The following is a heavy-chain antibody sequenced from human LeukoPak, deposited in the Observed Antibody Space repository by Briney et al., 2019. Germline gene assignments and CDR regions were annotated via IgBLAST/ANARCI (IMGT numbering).Heavy chain of an antibody. CDR1: GFTFSSYE. J-gene: IGHJ4*02. CDR3: AKHRPATNTAMVLNY. D-gene: IGHD5-18*01. Sequence: GGSLRLSCAASGFTFSSYEMNWVRQAPGKGLEWVSAISGSGGSTYYADSVKGRFTISRDNSKNTLYLQMNSLRAEDTALYYCAKHRPATNTAMVLNYWGQGTLVTVSS. CDR2: ISGSGGST. V-gene: IGHV3-23*01.